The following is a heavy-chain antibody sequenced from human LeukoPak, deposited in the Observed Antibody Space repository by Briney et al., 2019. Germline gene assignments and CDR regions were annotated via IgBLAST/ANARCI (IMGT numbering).Heavy chain of an antibody. CDR2: VYHSEST. D-gene: IGHD5/OR15-5a*01. V-gene: IGHV4-38-2*01. CDR3: ARVYGRYYYYMDV. J-gene: IGHJ6*03. Sequence: PSDTLSLTCVVSGYSISSGFYWGWIRPPPGKGLEWIGSVYHSESTYYNPSLKSRVTISVDTPKNPFSLNLRSVTAEDTAVYYCARVYGRYYYYMDVWGKGTTVTVSS. CDR1: GYSISSGFY.